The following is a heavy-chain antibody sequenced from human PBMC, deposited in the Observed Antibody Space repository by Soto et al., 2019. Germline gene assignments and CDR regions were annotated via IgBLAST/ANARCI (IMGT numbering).Heavy chain of an antibody. V-gene: IGHV6-1*01. CDR3: AREGWPKDYSSSWIDY. J-gene: IGHJ4*02. CDR1: GDSVSSNSAA. Sequence: QVQLQQSGPGLVKPSQTLSLTCAISGDSVSSNSAAWNWIMQSPSRGLEWLGRTYYRSKWYNDYAVSVKIRITINPDTSKNQFSLQLNSVTTEDTAVYYCAREGWPKDYSSSWIDYWGQGTLVTVSS. CDR2: TYYRSKWYN. D-gene: IGHD6-13*01.